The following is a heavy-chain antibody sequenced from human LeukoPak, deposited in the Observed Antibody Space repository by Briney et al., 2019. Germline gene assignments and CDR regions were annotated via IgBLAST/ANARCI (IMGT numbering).Heavy chain of an antibody. CDR3: ATPEKRGYSYGYDY. Sequence: GGSLRLSCAASGFTVSSNYMSWVRQAPGKGLEWVSVIYSGGRTYYADSVKSRFTISRDNSKNTLYLQMNSLRAEDTAVYYCATPEKRGYSYGYDYWGQGTLVTVSS. J-gene: IGHJ4*02. CDR2: IYSGGRT. V-gene: IGHV3-53*01. CDR1: GFTVSSNY. D-gene: IGHD5-18*01.